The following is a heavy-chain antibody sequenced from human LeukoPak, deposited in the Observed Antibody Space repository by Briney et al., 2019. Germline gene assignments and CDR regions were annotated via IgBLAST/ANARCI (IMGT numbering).Heavy chain of an antibody. J-gene: IGHJ4*02. Sequence: SETLSLTCTVSGGXISSSNYYWGWLRQPPGKGLEWVGCVYYSGITYYNPSLKSRVTISVDTSHNQFSLKLSYVSAADTAMYYCARLLIYCSSTSCHFHYWGQGTLVTVSS. CDR1: GGXISSSNYY. CDR2: VYYSGIT. D-gene: IGHD2-2*01. V-gene: IGHV4-39*01. CDR3: ARLLIYCSSTSCHFHY.